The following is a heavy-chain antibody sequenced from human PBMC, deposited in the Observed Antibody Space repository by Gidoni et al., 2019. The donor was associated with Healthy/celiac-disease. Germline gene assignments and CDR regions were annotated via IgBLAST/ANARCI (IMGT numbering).Heavy chain of an antibody. J-gene: IGHJ5*02. V-gene: IGHV1-18*01. Sequence: QVQLVQSGAEVKKPGASVKVSCKASGYTFTSYGISWVRQAPGQGLEWMGWISAYNGNTNYAQKLQGRVTMTTDTSTSTAYMELRSLRADDTAVYYCARIVVRDNWNPNWFDPWGQGTLVTVSS. CDR1: GYTFTSYG. D-gene: IGHD1-20*01. CDR2: ISAYNGNT. CDR3: ARIVVRDNWNPNWFDP.